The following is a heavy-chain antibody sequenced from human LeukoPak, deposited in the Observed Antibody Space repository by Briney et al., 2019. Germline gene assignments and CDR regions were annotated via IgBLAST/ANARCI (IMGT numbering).Heavy chain of an antibody. CDR2: IYHSGST. V-gene: IGHV4-30-2*01. D-gene: IGHD1-14*01. J-gene: IGHJ4*02. CDR1: GGSISSGGYY. CDR3: ARARKSYYFDY. Sequence: PSETLSLTCTVSGGSISSGGYYWSWIRQPPGKGLEWIGYIYHSGSTYYNPSLKSRVTISVDRSKNQFSLKLSSVTAADTAVYYCARARKSYYFDYWGQGTLVTVSS.